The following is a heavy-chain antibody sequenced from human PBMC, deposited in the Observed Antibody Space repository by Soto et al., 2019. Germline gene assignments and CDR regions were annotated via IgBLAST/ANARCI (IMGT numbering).Heavy chain of an antibody. Sequence: SVKVSCKASGGTFSSYAISWVRQAPGQGLEWMGGIIPIFGTANYAQKFQGRVTITADESTSTAYMELSSLRSEDTAVYYCARALVSGPFWSGYYQYFQHWGQGTLVTVSS. V-gene: IGHV1-69*13. CDR1: GGTFSSYA. CDR2: IIPIFGTA. D-gene: IGHD3-3*01. CDR3: ARALVSGPFWSGYYQYFQH. J-gene: IGHJ1*01.